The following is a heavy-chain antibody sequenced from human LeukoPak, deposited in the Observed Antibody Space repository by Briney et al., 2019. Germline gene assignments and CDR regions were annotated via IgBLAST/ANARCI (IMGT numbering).Heavy chain of an antibody. D-gene: IGHD6-19*01. CDR2: ISSSSYI. Sequence: PGGSLRLSCAASGFTFSSYEMNWVRQAPGKGLEWVSSISSSSYIYYADSVKGRFTISRDNAKNSLYLQMNSLRAEDTAVYYCARDTQKLSSGWDYYYYGMDVWGQGTTVTVSS. CDR1: GFTFSSYE. J-gene: IGHJ6*02. CDR3: ARDTQKLSSGWDYYYYGMDV. V-gene: IGHV3-21*01.